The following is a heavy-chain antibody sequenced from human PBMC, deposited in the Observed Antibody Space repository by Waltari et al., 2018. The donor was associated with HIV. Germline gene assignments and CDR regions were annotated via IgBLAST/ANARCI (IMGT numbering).Heavy chain of an antibody. D-gene: IGHD4-17*01. CDR2: IYTSGST. Sequence: QVQLQESGPGLVKPSQTLSLTCTVPGGSISSGSYYWSWSRQPAGKGLEWIGRIYTSGSTNYNPSLKSRVTISVDTSKNQFSLKLSSVTAADTAVYYCARVSTVVTPYFDLWGRGTLVTVSS. CDR1: GGSISSGSYY. CDR3: ARVSTVVTPYFDL. V-gene: IGHV4-61*02. J-gene: IGHJ2*01.